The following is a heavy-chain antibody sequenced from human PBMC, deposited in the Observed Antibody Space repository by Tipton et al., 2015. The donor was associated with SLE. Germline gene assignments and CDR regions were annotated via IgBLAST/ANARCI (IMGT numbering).Heavy chain of an antibody. CDR2: ISPSGSI. V-gene: IGHV4-34*01. CDR3: ARDLGSSGYYGEYYFDY. CDR1: GASFSGYY. Sequence: TLSLTCAVYGASFSGYYWNWIRQSPRKGLEWIGEISPSGSINYNPSLKSRVTISVDTSKNQFSLKLSSVTAADTAVYYCARDLGSSGYYGEYYFDYGGQGTLVTVSS. J-gene: IGHJ4*02. D-gene: IGHD3-22*01.